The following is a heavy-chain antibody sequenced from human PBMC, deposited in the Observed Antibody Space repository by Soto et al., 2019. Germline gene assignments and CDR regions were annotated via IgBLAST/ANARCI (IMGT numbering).Heavy chain of an antibody. V-gene: IGHV1-69*02. Sequence: QVQLVQSGAEVKKPGSSVKVSCKASGGTFSSYTISWVRQAPGQGLEWMGRIIPILGIANYAQKFQGSVTITADKPKSKAYMERSSLRSEDTAVYYCAISIVGAHPPYWFDPWGQGTLVTVSS. J-gene: IGHJ5*02. CDR2: IIPILGIA. CDR1: GGTFSSYT. D-gene: IGHD1-26*01. CDR3: AISIVGAHPPYWFDP.